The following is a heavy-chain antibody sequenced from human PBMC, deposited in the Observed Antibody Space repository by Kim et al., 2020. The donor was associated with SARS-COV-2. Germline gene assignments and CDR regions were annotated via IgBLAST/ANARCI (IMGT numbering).Heavy chain of an antibody. Sequence: SETLSLTCTVSGGSISSTNYYWSWVRQPAGKGLEWIGRIYGSGSTNYNPSLKSRVTISVDTSKNQFSLKLSSVTAADTAVYYCARFPYDNSGYYYPVSGMDVWGQGTTVTVSS. CDR1: GGSISSTNYY. CDR2: IYGSGST. V-gene: IGHV4-61*02. CDR3: ARFPYDNSGYYYPVSGMDV. D-gene: IGHD3-22*01. J-gene: IGHJ6*02.